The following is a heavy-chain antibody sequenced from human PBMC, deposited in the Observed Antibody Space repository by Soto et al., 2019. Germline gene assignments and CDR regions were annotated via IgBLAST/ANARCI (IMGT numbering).Heavy chain of an antibody. CDR3: ARDQGIVATMFDPGPAF. J-gene: IGHJ4*02. D-gene: IGHD5-12*01. V-gene: IGHV1-2*02. CDR1: GYTFTGYY. Sequence: GASVKVSCKASGYTFTGYYMHWVRQAPGQGLGWMGWINPNSGGTNYAQKFQGRVTMTRDTSISTAYMELSRLRSDDTAVYYCARDQGIVATMFDPGPAFWGQGTLVTVSS. CDR2: INPNSGGT.